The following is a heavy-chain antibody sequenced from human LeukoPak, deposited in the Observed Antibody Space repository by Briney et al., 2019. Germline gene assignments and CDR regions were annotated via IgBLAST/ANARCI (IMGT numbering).Heavy chain of an antibody. J-gene: IGHJ4*02. CDR1: GFTFSTYS. Sequence: GGSLRLSCAASGFTFSTYSMNWVRQAPGKGLEWISYIINGSNTIYYSDSVKGRFTISRDNAKNSLYLQMKSLRAEDTAVYYCVRAFAPRYCFGSSCPFDYWGQGTLVTVSS. CDR2: IINGSNTI. V-gene: IGHV3-48*01. CDR3: VRAFAPRYCFGSSCPFDY. D-gene: IGHD2-15*01.